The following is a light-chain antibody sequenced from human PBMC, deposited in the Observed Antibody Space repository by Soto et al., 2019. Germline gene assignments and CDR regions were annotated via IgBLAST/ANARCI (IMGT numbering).Light chain of an antibody. CDR2: RVY. CDR1: QSLVDSDGNTF. Sequence: DIVMTQSPFSLPVTLGQPASISCRSSQSLVDSDGNTFLSWFQQRPGQSPRRLIHRVYDRDSGVPDRFSGSGSGTDFTLRISRVEAEDIGVYYCMQGRQWPYTFDQGTKLEIK. J-gene: IGKJ2*01. CDR3: MQGRQWPYT. V-gene: IGKV2-30*01.